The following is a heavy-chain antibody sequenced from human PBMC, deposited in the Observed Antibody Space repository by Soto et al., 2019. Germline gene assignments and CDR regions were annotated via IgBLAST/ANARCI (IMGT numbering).Heavy chain of an antibody. V-gene: IGHV2-5*02. D-gene: IGHD1-26*01. CDR1: GFSLTTDRVG. Sequence: QITLKESGPTLVKPTQTLTLTCTFSGFSLTTDRVGVGWIRQPPGEALEWLAVIYWDDSKTYRPSLESRLTNHKDHSKNPVALTMTNMDSLDTATYYCAHAYGGRSLYWGQGTLVTVSS. CDR2: IYWDDSK. CDR3: AHAYGGRSLY. J-gene: IGHJ4*02.